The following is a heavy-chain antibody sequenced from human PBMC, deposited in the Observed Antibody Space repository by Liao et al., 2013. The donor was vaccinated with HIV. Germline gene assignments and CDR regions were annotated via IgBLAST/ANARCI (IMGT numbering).Heavy chain of an antibody. Sequence: QVQLQESGPGLVQPSQTLSLTCNVSGDSITSGAHYWSWVRQSPGKGLEWIGYIYYSGATSYTPSLKSRASISVLTSKKQFSLTLTSVTAADTAIYYCVRDFHSGNEPSDWGQGTLVTVSS. J-gene: IGHJ4*02. CDR3: VRDFHSGNEPSD. CDR2: IYYSGAT. V-gene: IGHV4-30-4*01. D-gene: IGHD5-12*01. CDR1: GDSITSGAHY.